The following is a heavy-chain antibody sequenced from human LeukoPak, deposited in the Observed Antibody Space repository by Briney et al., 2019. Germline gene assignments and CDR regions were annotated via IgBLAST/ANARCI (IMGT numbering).Heavy chain of an antibody. V-gene: IGHV4-59*01. J-gene: IGHJ6*02. Sequence: PSETLSLTCTVSGGSISSYYWSWIRQPPGKGLEWIGYIYYSGSTNYNPSLKSRVTISVDTSKNQFSLKLSSVTAADTAVYYCARLAPVAVAGRDYYYYYYGMDVWGQGTTVTVSS. CDR1: GGSISSYY. CDR2: IYYSGST. CDR3: ARLAPVAVAGRDYYYYYYGMDV. D-gene: IGHD6-19*01.